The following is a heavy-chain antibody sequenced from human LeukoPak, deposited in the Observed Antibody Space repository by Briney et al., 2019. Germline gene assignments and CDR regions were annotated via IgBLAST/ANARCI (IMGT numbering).Heavy chain of an antibody. V-gene: IGHV3-7*01. CDR3: ARYLSRSGWSFYYYYYMDV. J-gene: IGHJ6*03. CDR1: GFTFSSCW. CDR2: IKQDGNEK. Sequence: GGSLRLSCAASGFTFSSCWMSGVRQAPGKGLEWVANIKQDGNEKYYVDSVKGRFTISRDNAKNSLYLQMNSLRAEDTAVYYCARYLSRSGWSFYYYYYMDVWGKGTTVTVSS. D-gene: IGHD6-19*01.